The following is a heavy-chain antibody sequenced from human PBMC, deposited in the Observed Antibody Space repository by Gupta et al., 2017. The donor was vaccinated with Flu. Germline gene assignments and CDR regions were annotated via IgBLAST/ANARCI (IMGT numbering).Heavy chain of an antibody. V-gene: IGHV1-3*01. Sequence: YAMHWVRQAPGQRLEWMGWINAGNGNTKYSQKFQGRVTITRDTSASTAYMELSSLRSEDTXVXYCASEGWACSTSCYSLVYWGQGTLVTVSS. CDR2: INAGNGNT. J-gene: IGHJ4*02. D-gene: IGHD2-2*02. CDR1: YA. CDR3: ASEGWACSTSCYSLVY.